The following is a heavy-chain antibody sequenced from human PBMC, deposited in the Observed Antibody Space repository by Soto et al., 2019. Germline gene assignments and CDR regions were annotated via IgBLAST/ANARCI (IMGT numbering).Heavy chain of an antibody. CDR2: IYYSGST. Sequence: SETLSLTCTVSGGSISSGDYYWSWIRQPPGKGLEWIGYIYYSGSTYYNPSLKSRVTISVDTSKNQFSLKLSSVTAADTAVYYCAVTSLSRNYYGSGSYYMAWFDPWGQGTLVTVSS. V-gene: IGHV4-30-4*01. CDR1: GGSISSGDYY. CDR3: AVTSLSRNYYGSGSYYMAWFDP. J-gene: IGHJ5*02. D-gene: IGHD3-10*01.